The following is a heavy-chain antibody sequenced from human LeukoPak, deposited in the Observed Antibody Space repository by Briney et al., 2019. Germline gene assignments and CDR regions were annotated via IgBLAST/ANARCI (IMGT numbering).Heavy chain of an antibody. V-gene: IGHV3-30*02. CDR1: GFTFSHYG. Sequence: GGSLRLSCAASGFTFSHYGMHWVRQAPGKGLEWVTFIRYDGSNKYYADSVKGRFTISRDNSKNTLYLQMNSLRAEDTAVYYCARDAAARYFDPFFDIWGQGTMVTVSS. CDR2: IRYDGSNK. CDR3: ARDAAARYFDPFFDI. D-gene: IGHD3-9*01. J-gene: IGHJ3*02.